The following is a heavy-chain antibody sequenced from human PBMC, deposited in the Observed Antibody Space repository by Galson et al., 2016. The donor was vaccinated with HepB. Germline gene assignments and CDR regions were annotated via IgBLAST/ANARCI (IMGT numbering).Heavy chain of an antibody. Sequence: SLRLSCAASGFTFSNYAMSWVRQAQGKGLEWISVISNSGDTTYYAASERGRFTLSRDNSKNTLYLQMTGLRAEDTAVYYCAKDQSDYVWGSYRDGGDYWGQGSLV. CDR1: GFTFSNYA. V-gene: IGHV3-23*01. D-gene: IGHD3-16*02. J-gene: IGHJ4*02. CDR3: AKDQSDYVWGSYRDGGDY. CDR2: ISNSGDTT.